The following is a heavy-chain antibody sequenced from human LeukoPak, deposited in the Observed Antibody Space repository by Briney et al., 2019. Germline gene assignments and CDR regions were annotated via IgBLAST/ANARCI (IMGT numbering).Heavy chain of an antibody. Sequence: GGPLRPSCAASGFTFSSYAMSWVRQAPGKGLEWAPAISGSGGSTYYADSVKGRFTISRDNSKNTLYLQMNSLRAEDTAVYYCAKDQRRLPHVDFDYWGQGTLVTVSS. D-gene: IGHD5-18*01. CDR2: ISGSGGST. CDR3: AKDQRRLPHVDFDY. CDR1: GFTFSSYA. J-gene: IGHJ4*02. V-gene: IGHV3-23*01.